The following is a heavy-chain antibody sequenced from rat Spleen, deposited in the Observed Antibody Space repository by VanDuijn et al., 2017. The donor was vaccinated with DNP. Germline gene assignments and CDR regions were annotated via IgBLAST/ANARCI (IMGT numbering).Heavy chain of an antibody. Sequence: EVLLVETGGGLVQPGRSLKLSCVASGFTFSSYWMYWIRQTPGKGLEWLASINNDGGSTYYPESVKGRFTISRDNAENTVYLQMNSLRSEDTATYYCARNWAMDVWGQGTSVTVSS. V-gene: IGHV5-58*01. J-gene: IGHJ4*01. D-gene: IGHD5-1*01. CDR3: ARNWAMDV. CDR2: INNDGGST. CDR1: GFTFSSYW.